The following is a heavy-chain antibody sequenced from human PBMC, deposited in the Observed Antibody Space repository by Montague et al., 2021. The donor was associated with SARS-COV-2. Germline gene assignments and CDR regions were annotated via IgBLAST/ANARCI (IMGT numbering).Heavy chain of an antibody. CDR1: GGSISSSSYY. V-gene: IGHV4-39*01. D-gene: IGHD6-13*01. J-gene: IGHJ3*02. CDR3: AGSPPGIAAAGTVAAFDI. Sequence: SETLSLTCTVSGGSISSSSYYWGWIRQPPGKGLEWIGSIYYSGSTYCNPSLKSRVTISVDTSENQFSLKLSSVTAADTAVYYCAGSPPGIAAAGTVAAFDIWGQGTMVTVSS. CDR2: IYYSGST.